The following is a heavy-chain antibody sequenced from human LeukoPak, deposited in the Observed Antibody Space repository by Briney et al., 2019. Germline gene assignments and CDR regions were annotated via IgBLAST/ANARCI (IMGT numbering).Heavy chain of an antibody. Sequence: PGRSLRLSCAASGFTFSNYGMHWVRQAPGKGLEWVAVISYDGSNKYYVDSVKGRFTISRDNSKNALYLQMNSLRAEDTAVYYCAKDQQVPAAGTWGSIEYWGQGTLVTVSS. D-gene: IGHD6-13*01. CDR2: ISYDGSNK. CDR1: GFTFSNYG. CDR3: AKDQQVPAAGTWGSIEY. J-gene: IGHJ4*02. V-gene: IGHV3-30*18.